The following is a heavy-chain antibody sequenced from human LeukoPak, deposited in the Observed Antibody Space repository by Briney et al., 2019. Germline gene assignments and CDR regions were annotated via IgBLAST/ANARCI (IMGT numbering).Heavy chain of an antibody. CDR1: GYTLTELS. CDR3: ATASLRFLEWLSWPGDAFDI. D-gene: IGHD3-3*01. V-gene: IGHV1-24*01. Sequence: ASVKVSCKVSGYTLTELSMHWVRQAPGKGLEWMGGFDPEDGETIYAQKFQGRVTMTEDTSTDTAYMELSSLRSEDTAVYYCATASLRFLEWLSWPGDAFDIWGQGTMVTVSS. J-gene: IGHJ3*02. CDR2: FDPEDGET.